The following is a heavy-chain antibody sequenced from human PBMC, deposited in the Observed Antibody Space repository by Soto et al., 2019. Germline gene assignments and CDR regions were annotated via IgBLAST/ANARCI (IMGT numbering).Heavy chain of an antibody. CDR3: AKDKVRIAVAGILWFDP. CDR1: GLTFSSYA. V-gene: IGHV3-23*01. CDR2: ISGSGGST. J-gene: IGHJ5*02. D-gene: IGHD6-19*01. Sequence: PGGSLRLSCAASGLTFSSYAMSWVRQAPGKGLEWVSAISGSGGSTYYADSVKGRFTISRDNSKNTLYLQMNSLRAEDAAVYYCAKDKVRIAVAGILWFDPWGQGTLVTVSS.